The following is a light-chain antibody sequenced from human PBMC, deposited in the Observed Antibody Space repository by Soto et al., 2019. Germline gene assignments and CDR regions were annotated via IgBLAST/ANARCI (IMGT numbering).Light chain of an antibody. CDR3: QSYDSGRSGYVV. CDR2: GNS. J-gene: IGLJ2*01. Sequence: QSVLTQPPSVSGAPGQRVTISCTGSSSNIGAGYDVHWYQQLPGTAPKLLIYGNSNRPSGVPDRFSGSNSGTSASLAITGLQAEDEADYYCQSYDSGRSGYVVFGGGTKVTVL. V-gene: IGLV1-40*01. CDR1: SSNIGAGYD.